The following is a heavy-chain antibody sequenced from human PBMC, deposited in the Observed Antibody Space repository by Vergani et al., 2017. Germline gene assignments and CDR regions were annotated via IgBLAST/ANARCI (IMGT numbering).Heavy chain of an antibody. D-gene: IGHD3-10*01. CDR2: IYYSGST. CDR3: ARDYGSGSLDY. CDR1: GGSISSSSYY. J-gene: IGHJ4*02. Sequence: QLQLQESGPGLVKPSETLSLTCTVSGGSISSSSYYWGGIRQPPGKGLEWIGYIYYSGSTYYNPSLKSRVTISVDTSKNQFSLKLSSVTAADTAVYYCARDYGSGSLDYWGQGTLVTVSS. V-gene: IGHV4-31*03.